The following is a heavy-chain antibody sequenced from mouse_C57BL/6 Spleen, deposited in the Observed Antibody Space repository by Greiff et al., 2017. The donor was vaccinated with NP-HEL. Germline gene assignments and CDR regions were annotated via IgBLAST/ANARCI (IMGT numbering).Heavy chain of an antibody. CDR2: ISSGSSTI. Sequence: EVKLMESGGGLVKPGGSLKLSCAASGFTFSDYGMHWVRQAPEKGLEWVAYISSGSSTIYYADTVKGRFTISRDNAKNTLFLQMTSLRSEDTDMYYCARSFYDFDYWGQGTTLTGSS. J-gene: IGHJ2*01. V-gene: IGHV5-17*01. D-gene: IGHD2-12*01. CDR1: GFTFSDYG. CDR3: ARSFYDFDY.